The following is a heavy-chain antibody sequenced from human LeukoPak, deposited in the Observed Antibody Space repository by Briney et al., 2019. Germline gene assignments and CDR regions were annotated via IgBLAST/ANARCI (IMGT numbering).Heavy chain of an antibody. D-gene: IGHD1-26*01. CDR3: AKVLWSTRKFDY. CDR2: ISVGDGST. J-gene: IGHJ4*02. CDR1: GFTFSSYA. Sequence: GGSLRLSCAASGFTFSSYAMSWVRQAPGKGLEWVSTISVGDGSTYYADSVKGRFTISRDNSKNTLYLQMNSLRAEDTAVYYCAKVLWSTRKFDYWGQGTLVTVSS. V-gene: IGHV3-23*01.